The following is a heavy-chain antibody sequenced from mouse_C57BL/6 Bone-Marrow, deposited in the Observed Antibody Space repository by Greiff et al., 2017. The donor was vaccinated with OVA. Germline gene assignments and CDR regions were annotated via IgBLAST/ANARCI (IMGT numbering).Heavy chain of an antibody. D-gene: IGHD2-2*01. CDR1: GYTFTDYY. Sequence: VQLQQSGPELVKPGASVKISCKASGYTFTDYYMNWVKQSHGKSLEWIGDINPNNGGTSYNQKFKGKATLTVDKSSSTAYMELRSLTSEDSAVYYCARWLGDYAMDYWGQGTSVTVSS. CDR3: ARWLGDYAMDY. J-gene: IGHJ4*01. CDR2: INPNNGGT. V-gene: IGHV1-26*01.